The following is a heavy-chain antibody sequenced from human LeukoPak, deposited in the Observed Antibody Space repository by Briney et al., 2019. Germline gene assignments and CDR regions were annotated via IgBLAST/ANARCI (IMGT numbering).Heavy chain of an antibody. CDR2: IYYSGST. V-gene: IGHV4-30-4*07. CDR3: ARVDVLTTTFDY. Sequence: SQTLSLTCTVSGGSISSGGYSWSWIRQPPGKGLEWIGYIYYSGSTYYNPSLKSRVTISVDTSKNQFSLKLSSVTAADTAVYYCARVDVLTTTFDYWGQGTLVTVSS. CDR1: GGSISSGGYS. D-gene: IGHD4-11*01. J-gene: IGHJ4*02.